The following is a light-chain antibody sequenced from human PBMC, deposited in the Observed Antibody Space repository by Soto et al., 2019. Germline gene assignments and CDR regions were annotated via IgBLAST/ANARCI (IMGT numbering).Light chain of an antibody. V-gene: IGKV3-15*01. CDR2: GTS. CDR1: QSVGSN. CDR3: QQYNNWPYT. Sequence: EIVMTQSPVTLSVSPGERAALSCRASQSVGSNFAWYQQRPGQAPRVLIYGTSTRATGVPARFSGSGSGTDFTLTISSLQSEDFAVYSCQQYNNWPYTFGQGTRLEIK. J-gene: IGKJ2*01.